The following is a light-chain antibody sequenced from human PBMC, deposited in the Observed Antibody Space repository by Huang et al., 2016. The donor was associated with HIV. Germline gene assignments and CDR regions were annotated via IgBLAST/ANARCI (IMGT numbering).Light chain of an antibody. J-gene: IGKJ4*01. CDR2: DAS. CDR1: QDINSA. CDR3: QQFNGFSLT. Sequence: AIQLTQSPPSLSESAGDRVTITCRASQDINSALAWYQQKPGKAPKLLIDDASKLKSGVPSRFSGSGSGTDFTLSISSLQPEDFATYYCQQFNGFSLTFGGGTRVEIK. V-gene: IGKV1-13*02.